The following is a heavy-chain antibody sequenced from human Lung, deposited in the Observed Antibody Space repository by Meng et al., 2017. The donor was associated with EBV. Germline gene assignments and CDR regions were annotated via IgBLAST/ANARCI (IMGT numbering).Heavy chain of an antibody. Sequence: QVLLRQWGTGLLKPSETLSLSCAVYGGSFSDYYWCWIRQAPGKGLEWIGEVSHSGRTRYNPSLKSRVSMSADMSKKQFSLKMKSVTAADTGVYYCARGQWLDNSWGQGTLVTVSS. CDR3: ARGQWLDNS. D-gene: IGHD6-19*01. CDR2: VSHSGRT. V-gene: IGHV4-34*01. CDR1: GGSFSDYY. J-gene: IGHJ4*02.